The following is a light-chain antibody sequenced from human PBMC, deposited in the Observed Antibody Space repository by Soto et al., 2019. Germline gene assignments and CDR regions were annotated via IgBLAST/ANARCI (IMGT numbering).Light chain of an antibody. Sequence: DIQVTQSPSSLSASAGDRVTITCRATQNIRSSLNWYQQKPGKAPKLMLYAASSLQSGVPSRFSGSGSGTDFTLTISSLQPEDFATYYRQQSYNIPRTFGQGTRLEIK. CDR1: QNIRSS. CDR3: QQSYNIPRT. J-gene: IGKJ5*01. CDR2: AAS. V-gene: IGKV1-39*01.